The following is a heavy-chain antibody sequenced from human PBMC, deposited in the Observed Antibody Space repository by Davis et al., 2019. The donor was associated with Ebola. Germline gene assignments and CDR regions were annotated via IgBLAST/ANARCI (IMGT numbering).Heavy chain of an antibody. CDR3: ATLNDASSSWGFDY. CDR2: ISSSSSTI. Sequence: GESLKISCAASGFTFSSYGMHWVRQAPGKGLEWVSYISSSSSTIYYADSVKGRFTISRDNAKNSLYLQMNSLRAEDTAVYYCATLNDASSSWGFDYWGQGTLVTVSS. V-gene: IGHV3-48*01. J-gene: IGHJ4*02. CDR1: GFTFSSYG. D-gene: IGHD6-13*01.